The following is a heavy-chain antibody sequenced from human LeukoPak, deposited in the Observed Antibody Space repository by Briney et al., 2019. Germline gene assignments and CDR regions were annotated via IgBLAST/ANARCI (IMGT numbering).Heavy chain of an antibody. CDR1: GYTFTSYD. D-gene: IGHD3-3*01. V-gene: IGHV1-8*01. J-gene: IGHJ6*03. CDR2: MNPNSGNT. CDR3: ARGRKGSTIFGVVITELYYYYMDV. Sequence: ASVKASCKASGYTFTSYDINWVRQATGQGLEWMGWMNPNSGNTVYAQKFQGRVTMTRNTSISTAYMELSSLRSEDTAVYYCARGRKGSTIFGVVITELYYYYMDVWGKGTTVTVSS.